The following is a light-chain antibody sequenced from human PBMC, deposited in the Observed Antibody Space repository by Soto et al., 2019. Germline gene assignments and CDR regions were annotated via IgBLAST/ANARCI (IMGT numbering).Light chain of an antibody. CDR1: QGISNY. CDR2: AAS. V-gene: IGKV1-9*01. J-gene: IGKJ5*01. CDR3: QQLNSYEIT. Sequence: IQLTQSPSSLSVSVGDRVTITCRASQGISNYLAWYQQEPGKAPKLLIYAASTLQSGVPSRFSGSGSGTDFTLTVDNLQPEDFATYYCQQLNSYEITFGQGTRLEIK.